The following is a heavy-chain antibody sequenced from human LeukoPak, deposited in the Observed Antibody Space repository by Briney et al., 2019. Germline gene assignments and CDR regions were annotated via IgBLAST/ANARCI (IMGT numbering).Heavy chain of an antibody. Sequence: PSETLSLTCVVSGGSVSGYYWSWIRQPPGKGLEWIGEINHSGSTNYNPSLKSRVTISVDTSKNQFSLKLSSVTAADTAVYYCARGGRITIFGVVTPPYYYYGMDVWGQGTTVTVSS. CDR2: INHSGST. CDR3: ARGGRITIFGVVTPPYYYYGMDV. V-gene: IGHV4-34*01. J-gene: IGHJ6*02. CDR1: GGSVSGYY. D-gene: IGHD3-3*01.